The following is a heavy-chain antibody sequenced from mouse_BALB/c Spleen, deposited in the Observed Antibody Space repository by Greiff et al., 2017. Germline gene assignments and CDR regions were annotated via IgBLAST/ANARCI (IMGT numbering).Heavy chain of an antibody. J-gene: IGHJ4*01. CDR2: ISSGGSYT. CDR1: GFTFSSYA. Sequence: EVQGVESGGGLVKPGGSLKLSCAASGFTFSSYAMSWVRQTPEKRLEWVATISSGGSYTYYPDSVKGRFTISRDNAKNTLYLQMSSLRSEDTAMYYCARIYYYGREDAMDYWGQGTSVTVSS. CDR3: ARIYYYGREDAMDY. V-gene: IGHV5-9-3*01. D-gene: IGHD1-1*01.